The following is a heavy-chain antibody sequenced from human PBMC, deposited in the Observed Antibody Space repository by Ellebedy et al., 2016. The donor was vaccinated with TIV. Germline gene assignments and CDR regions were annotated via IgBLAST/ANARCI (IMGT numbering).Heavy chain of an antibody. D-gene: IGHD6-13*01. CDR3: ARDQAEGRSSDY. V-gene: IGHV1-46*01. Sequence: AASVKVSCKASGYTFIGYYMHWVRQAPGQGLEWMGIINPTGGSTTYAQKFQGRVTMTRDTSTSTVYMELSSLRSEDTAVYYCARDQAEGRSSDYWGQGTLVTVSS. CDR2: INPTGGST. CDR1: GYTFIGYY. J-gene: IGHJ4*02.